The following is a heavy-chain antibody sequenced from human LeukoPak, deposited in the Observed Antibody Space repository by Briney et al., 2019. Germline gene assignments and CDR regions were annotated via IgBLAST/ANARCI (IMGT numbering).Heavy chain of an antibody. Sequence: GGSLRLSCAASGFTFSSNGMQWVRQAPGKGLEWVALIWYDGSKKYYADSVKGRFTISRGNSENTLYLQLNSLRAEDTAIYYCARLQGVSTFDYWGQGTLVTVSS. D-gene: IGHD5/OR15-5a*01. CDR3: ARLQGVSTFDY. J-gene: IGHJ4*02. CDR1: GFTFSSNG. V-gene: IGHV3-33*01. CDR2: IWYDGSKK.